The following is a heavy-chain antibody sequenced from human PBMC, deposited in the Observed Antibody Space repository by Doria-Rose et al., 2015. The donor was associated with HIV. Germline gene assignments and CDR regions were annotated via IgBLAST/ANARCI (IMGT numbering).Heavy chain of an antibody. Sequence: QITLKESGPVLVKPTETLTLTCTVSGVSLSSPGMGVSWIRQPPGKALEWLANIFSDDERSYKSSLKIRLPISRGTSRSQVVLTMTDMDPVDTATYYCARIKSSRWYHKYYFDFWGQGTLVIVSA. V-gene: IGHV2-26*01. CDR1: GVSLSSPGMG. CDR2: IFSDDER. D-gene: IGHD6-13*01. J-gene: IGHJ4*02. CDR3: ARIKSSRWYHKYYFDF.